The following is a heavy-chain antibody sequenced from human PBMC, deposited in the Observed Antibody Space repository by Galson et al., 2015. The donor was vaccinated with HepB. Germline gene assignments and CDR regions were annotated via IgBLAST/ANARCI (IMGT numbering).Heavy chain of an antibody. Sequence: SLRLSCAASGFSFTNFAMHWVRQAPGNGLEWVAVTSYDGSNRYYIDSVKGRFTISRDNSKNTLYLQMTSLRAEDTAVYYCARGTSVYCTRATCYREGSFDYWGQGTLVTVSS. CDR1: GFSFTNFA. D-gene: IGHD2-2*01. CDR2: TSYDGSNR. J-gene: IGHJ4*02. CDR3: ARGTSVYCTRATCYREGSFDY. V-gene: IGHV3-30*03.